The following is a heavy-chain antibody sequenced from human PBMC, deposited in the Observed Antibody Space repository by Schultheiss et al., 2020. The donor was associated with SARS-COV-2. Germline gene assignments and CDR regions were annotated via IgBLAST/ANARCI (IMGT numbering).Heavy chain of an antibody. CDR1: GGSISSSSYY. D-gene: IGHD6-19*01. J-gene: IGHJ4*02. CDR3: ARQLSSGWYGYYFDY. V-gene: IGHV4-61*05. CDR2: IYYSGST. Sequence: SETLSLTCTVSGGSISSSSYYWGWIRQPPGKGLEWIGYIYYSGSTNYNPSLKSRVTISVDTSKNQFSLKLSSVTAADTAVYYCARQLSSGWYGYYFDYWGQGTLVTVSS.